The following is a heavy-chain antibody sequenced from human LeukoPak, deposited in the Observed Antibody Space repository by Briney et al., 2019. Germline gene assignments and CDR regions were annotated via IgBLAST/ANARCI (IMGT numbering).Heavy chain of an antibody. Sequence: GGSLRLSCAASGFTFSSYAMHWVRQAPGKGLEWVAVISYDGSNKYYADSVKGRFTISRDNSKNTLYLQMNSLRAEDTAVYYCARDRLRITFFGVVSDIFDYWGQGTLVTVSS. CDR2: ISYDGSNK. V-gene: IGHV3-30-3*01. J-gene: IGHJ4*02. CDR3: ARDRLRITFFGVVSDIFDY. D-gene: IGHD3-3*01. CDR1: GFTFSSYA.